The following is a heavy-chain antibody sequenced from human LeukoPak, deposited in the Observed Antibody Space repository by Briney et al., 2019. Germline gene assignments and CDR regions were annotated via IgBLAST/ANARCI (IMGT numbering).Heavy chain of an antibody. Sequence: PGGSLTLSCAASGFTFSTYTMNWLRQAPGKGVEWVSSICPRSTYIYYGDPVKGRFTISRDNAENSLSLQMDSLRAEDTAVYYCVRVSGRLERQSDLDYWGQGTLATVSS. D-gene: IGHD1-1*01. CDR3: VRVSGRLERQSDLDY. J-gene: IGHJ4*02. CDR2: ICPRSTYI. CDR1: GFTFSTYT. V-gene: IGHV3-21*01.